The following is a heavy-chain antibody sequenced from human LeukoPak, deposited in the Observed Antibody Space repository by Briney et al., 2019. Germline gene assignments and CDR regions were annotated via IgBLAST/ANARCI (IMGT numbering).Heavy chain of an antibody. CDR2: ISYDGSNK. CDR1: GFTFSSYA. CDR3: ARDRDGACDY. J-gene: IGHJ4*02. V-gene: IGHV3-30-3*01. Sequence: GGSLRLSCAASGFTFSSYAMHWVRQAPGKGLEWVAVISYDGSNKYYADSVKGRFTISRDNSKNTLYLQMNSLRAEDTAVYYCARDRDGACDYWGQGTLVTVSS.